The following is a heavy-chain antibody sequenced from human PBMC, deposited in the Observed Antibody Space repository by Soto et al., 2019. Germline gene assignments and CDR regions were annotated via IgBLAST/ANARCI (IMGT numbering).Heavy chain of an antibody. CDR1: GYTFTSYY. Sequence: ASVKVSCKASGYTFTSYYMHWVRQAPGQGLEWMGIINPSGGSTSYAQKFQGRVTMTRDTSTSTVYMELSSLRSEDTAVYYCARSEYSSFYYYYGMDVWGQGTTVTVSS. CDR2: INPSGGST. CDR3: ARSEYSSFYYYYGMDV. J-gene: IGHJ6*02. D-gene: IGHD6-6*01. V-gene: IGHV1-46*01.